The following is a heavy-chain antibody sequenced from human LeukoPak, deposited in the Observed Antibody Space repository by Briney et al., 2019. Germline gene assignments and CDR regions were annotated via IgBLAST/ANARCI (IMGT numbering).Heavy chain of an antibody. CDR1: GFTFDDYA. D-gene: IGHD6-13*01. CDR3: AKDIAAAGTDGMDV. V-gene: IGHV3-43*02. J-gene: IGHJ6*02. Sequence: GGSLRLSCAASGFTFDDYAMHWVRQAPGKGLEWVSLISGDGGSTYYADSVKGRFTITRDNSKNPLYLQMNSLRTEDTALYYCAKDIAAAGTDGMDVWGQGTTVTVSS. CDR2: ISGDGGST.